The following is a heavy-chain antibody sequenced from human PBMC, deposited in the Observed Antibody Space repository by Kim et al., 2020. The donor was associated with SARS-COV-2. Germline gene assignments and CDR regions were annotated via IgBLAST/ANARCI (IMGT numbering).Heavy chain of an antibody. CDR2: ISSSSSTI. Sequence: GGSLRLSCAASGFTFSSYSMNWVRQAPGKGLEWVSYISSSSSTIYYADSVKGRFTISRDNAKNSLYLQMNSLRAEDTAVYYCARDGNDGLGYWGQGTLVTVSS. CDR3: ARDGNDGLGY. D-gene: IGHD1-1*01. J-gene: IGHJ4*02. V-gene: IGHV3-48*04. CDR1: GFTFSSYS.